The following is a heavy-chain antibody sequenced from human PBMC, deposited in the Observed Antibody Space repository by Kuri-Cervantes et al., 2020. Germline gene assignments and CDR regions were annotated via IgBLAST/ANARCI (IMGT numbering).Heavy chain of an antibody. Sequence: LSLTCAASGFAFSSYSMNWVRQAPGKGLEWVSSISSSSSYIYYADSVKGRFTISRDNAKNSLYLQMNSLRAEDTAVYYCARDYRGSYTGAHYWGQGTLVTVSS. CDR1: GFAFSSYS. CDR2: ISSSSSYI. J-gene: IGHJ4*02. V-gene: IGHV3-21*01. CDR3: ARDYRGSYTGAHY. D-gene: IGHD1-26*01.